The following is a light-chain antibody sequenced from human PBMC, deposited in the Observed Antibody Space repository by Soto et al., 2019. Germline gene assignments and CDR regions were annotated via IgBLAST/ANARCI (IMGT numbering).Light chain of an antibody. CDR1: QAINSN. J-gene: IGKJ4*01. V-gene: IGKV3-15*01. CDR2: SAS. Sequence: EIVMTQSPATLSVSPGETASLSCRASQAINSNLAWYQQRPGQAPRLLIYSASTRATGVPVRVSGSGSETEFTLILRFMLSEDFALSYCQKYNDCHLTFGGGTKVDLK. CDR3: QKYNDCHLT.